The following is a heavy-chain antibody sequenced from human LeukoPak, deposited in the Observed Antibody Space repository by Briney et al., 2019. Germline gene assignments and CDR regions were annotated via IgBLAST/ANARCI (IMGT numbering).Heavy chain of an antibody. D-gene: IGHD3-10*01. CDR3: ARGDNGSGSYYMRY. Sequence: ASVKVSCKASGYTFTGYYLHWVRQAPGQGLEWMGWINPNSDGTNHAQKFQGRVTMTRDTSSSTAYLDLSRLRSDDTAVYYCARGDNGSGSYYMRYWGQGVLVTLSS. CDR2: INPNSDGT. V-gene: IGHV1-2*02. CDR1: GYTFTGYY. J-gene: IGHJ4*02.